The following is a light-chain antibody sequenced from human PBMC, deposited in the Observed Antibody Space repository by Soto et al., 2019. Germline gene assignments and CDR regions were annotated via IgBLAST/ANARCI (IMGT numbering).Light chain of an antibody. Sequence: DIQLTQSPSVLSASVGDTVTITCRASQALSNYLAWYQQKPGKVPKLLIYAASTLQSGVPSRFSGSGSGTDFTLTISSLQPEDVATYYCQKYDSAPRTFGQGTKVDIK. CDR3: QKYDSAPRT. CDR2: AAS. J-gene: IGKJ1*01. V-gene: IGKV1-27*01. CDR1: QALSNY.